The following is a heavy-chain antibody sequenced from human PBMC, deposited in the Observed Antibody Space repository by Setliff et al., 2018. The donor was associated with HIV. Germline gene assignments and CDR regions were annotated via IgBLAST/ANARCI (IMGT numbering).Heavy chain of an antibody. Sequence: TGGSLRLSCAASGFTFSNAWMSWVRQAPGKGLERVGRISSKETGGTTEYAAPVKGRFTISRDDSKNTLYLQMNTMKTEDTAVYYCAADIPTPLAQIDYWGQGTLVTVSS. D-gene: IGHD2-21*01. V-gene: IGHV3-15*01. CDR1: GFTFSNAW. CDR3: AADIPTPLAQIDY. CDR2: ISSKETGGTT. J-gene: IGHJ4*02.